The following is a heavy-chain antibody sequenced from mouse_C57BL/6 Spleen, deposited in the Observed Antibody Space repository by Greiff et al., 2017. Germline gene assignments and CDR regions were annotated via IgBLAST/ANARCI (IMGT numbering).Heavy chain of an antibody. CDR3: ARELPYYYAMDY. CDR1: GFTFSDYG. V-gene: IGHV5-17*01. J-gene: IGHJ4*01. Sequence: EVKLVESGGGLVKPGGSLKLSCAASGFTFSDYGMHWVRQAPEKGLEWVAYISSGSSTIYYADTVKGRFTISRDNAKNTLFLQMTSLRSEDTAMYYCARELPYYYAMDYWGQGTSVTVSS. CDR2: ISSGSSTI. D-gene: IGHD5-5*01.